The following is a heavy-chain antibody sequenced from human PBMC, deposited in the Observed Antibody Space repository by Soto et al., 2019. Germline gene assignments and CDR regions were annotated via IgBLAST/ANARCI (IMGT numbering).Heavy chain of an antibody. Sequence: SETLSLTCAVYGGSFSGYYWSWIRQPPGKGLEWIGGINHSGSTNYNPSLKSRVTISVDTSKNQFSLKLSSVTAADTAVYYCGRIQYSYGYGFDYWGQGTLVTVSS. CDR1: GGSFSGYY. D-gene: IGHD5-18*01. V-gene: IGHV4-34*01. CDR3: GRIQYSYGYGFDY. CDR2: INHSGST. J-gene: IGHJ4*02.